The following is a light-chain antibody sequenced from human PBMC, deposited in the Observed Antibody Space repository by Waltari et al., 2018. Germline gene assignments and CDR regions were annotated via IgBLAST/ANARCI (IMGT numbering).Light chain of an antibody. Sequence: DIQMTLSPSSLSASVSYRVTITCRASQGISSNLTWYQQKPGKAPKLLIYAASSLQSGVPSRFSGSGSGTDFTHTISSLQPEDFATDYCQQSDSTSWTYGQGTKVEIK. CDR2: AAS. J-gene: IGKJ1*01. CDR1: QGISSN. CDR3: QQSDSTSWT. V-gene: IGKV1-39*01.